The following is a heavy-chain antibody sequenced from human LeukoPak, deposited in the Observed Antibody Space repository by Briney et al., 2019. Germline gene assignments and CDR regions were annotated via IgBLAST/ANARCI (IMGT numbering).Heavy chain of an antibody. CDR2: INSDGSSI. D-gene: IGHD5-12*01. J-gene: IGHJ4*02. CDR1: GFTFSSYW. Sequence: GGSLRLSCAASGFTFSSYWLHWVRQAPGKGLVWVSRINSDGSSITYADSVKGRFTISRDSAKNSVFLQMNNLRVEDTAVYYCARDHRYAFDTWGQGTLVTVSS. V-gene: IGHV3-74*03. CDR3: ARDHRYAFDT.